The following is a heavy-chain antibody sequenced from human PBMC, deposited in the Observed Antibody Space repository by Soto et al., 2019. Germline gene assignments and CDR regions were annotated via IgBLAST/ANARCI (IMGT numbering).Heavy chain of an antibody. J-gene: IGHJ4*02. CDR1: GGSISGYY. D-gene: IGHD3-22*01. CDR3: ARSYYYDSSGYQRYYFDY. CDR2: IYYSGST. V-gene: IGHV4-59*01. Sequence: SETLSLTCTVSGGSISGYYLNWIRQPPGKGLEWIGYIYYSGSTNYNPSLKSRVTISVDTSKNQFSLKLSSVTAADTAVYYCARSYYYDSSGYQRYYFDYWGQGALVTVSS.